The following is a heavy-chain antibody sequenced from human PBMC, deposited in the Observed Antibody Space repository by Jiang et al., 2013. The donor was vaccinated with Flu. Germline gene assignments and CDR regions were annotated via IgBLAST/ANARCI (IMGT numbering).Heavy chain of an antibody. Sequence: EWMGWSQRLAMVTQNNSQKFQGRVTITRDTSASTAYMELSSLRSEDTAVYYCANGEGVGFDPWGQGTLVTVSS. D-gene: IGHD4-17*01. CDR3: ANGEGVGFDP. J-gene: IGHJ5*02. V-gene: IGHV1-3*01. CDR2: SQRLAMVT.